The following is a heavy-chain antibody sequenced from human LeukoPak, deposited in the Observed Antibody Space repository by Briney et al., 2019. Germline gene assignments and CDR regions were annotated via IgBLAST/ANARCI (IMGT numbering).Heavy chain of an antibody. CDR1: GGSISSSSYY. CDR2: IYYSGST. V-gene: IGHV4-39*01. Sequence: SETLSLTCTVSGGSISSSSYYWGWIRQPPGKGLEWIGSIYYSGSTYYNPSLKSRVTISVDTSKNQFSLKLSSVTAADTAVCYCARTGGIDYYDSSGTFDYWGQGTLVTVSS. D-gene: IGHD3-22*01. CDR3: ARTGGIDYYDSSGTFDY. J-gene: IGHJ4*02.